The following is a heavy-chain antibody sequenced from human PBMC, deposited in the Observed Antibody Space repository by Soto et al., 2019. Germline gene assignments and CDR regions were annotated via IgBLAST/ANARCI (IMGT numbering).Heavy chain of an antibody. CDR2: ISYGGSNN. D-gene: IGHD1-26*01. J-gene: IGHJ4*02. V-gene: IGHV3-30-3*01. Sequence: PGGSLRLSCAASGFTFSSYAMHWVRQAPGKGLEWVAVISYGGSNNYYADSVKGRFTISRDNSKNTLYLQMNSLRAEDTAVYYCARDFGSLGATIDYWGQGTLVTVSS. CDR1: GFTFSSYA. CDR3: ARDFGSLGATIDY.